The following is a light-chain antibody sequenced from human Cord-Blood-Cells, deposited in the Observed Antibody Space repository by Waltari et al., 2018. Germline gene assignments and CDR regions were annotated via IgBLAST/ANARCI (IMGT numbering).Light chain of an antibody. CDR2: DAS. J-gene: IGKJ1*01. CDR1: QSISSW. Sequence: DIQMTQSPSTLSASVGDRVTITCRASQSISSWLAWYQQKPGKAPKLLIYDASSLESGVPSSFSGSGSGTEFTLTISSLQPDDFATYYCQQYNSYPATFGQGTKVESK. V-gene: IGKV1-5*01. CDR3: QQYNSYPAT.